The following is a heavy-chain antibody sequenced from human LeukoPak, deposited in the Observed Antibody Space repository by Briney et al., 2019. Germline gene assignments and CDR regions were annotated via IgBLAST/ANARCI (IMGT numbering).Heavy chain of an antibody. V-gene: IGHV1-2*02. CDR3: ARVQGYCSSTSCYPDTNFDY. J-gene: IGHJ4*02. CDR1: GYTFTGYY. CDR2: INPNSGGT. Sequence: GASVKVSCRASGYTFTGYYMHWVRQAPGQGLEWMGWINPNSGGTNYAQKFKGRVTMTRDTSISTAYMELSRLRSDDTAVYYCARVQGYCSSTSCYPDTNFDYWGQGTLVTVSS. D-gene: IGHD2-2*01.